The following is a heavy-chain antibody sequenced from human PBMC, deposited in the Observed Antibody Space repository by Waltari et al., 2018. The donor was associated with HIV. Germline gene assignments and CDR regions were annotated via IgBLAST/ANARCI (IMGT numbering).Heavy chain of an antibody. CDR1: GASISSSSYY. D-gene: IGHD2-15*01. Sequence: QLQLQESGPGLVKPSETLSLTCTVSGASISSSSYYWGWIRQPPGKGLEWIGSIYYSGGTYYNPSLRSRVTISVDTSKNQFSLKLSSVTAADTALYYCARDQGGNCRGGGCENGMDVWGQGTTVTVSS. CDR2: IYYSGGT. CDR3: ARDQGGNCRGGGCENGMDV. J-gene: IGHJ6*02. V-gene: IGHV4-39*07.